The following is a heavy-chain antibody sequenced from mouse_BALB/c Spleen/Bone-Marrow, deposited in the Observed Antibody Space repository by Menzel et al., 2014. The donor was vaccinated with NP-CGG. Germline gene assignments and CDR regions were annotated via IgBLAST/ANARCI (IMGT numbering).Heavy chain of an antibody. CDR2: ISSGGSYT. Sequence: DVKLVESGGDLVKPGGPLKLSCAASGFTFXSYGMSWVRQTPDKRLEWVATISSGGSYTYYPDSVKGRFTISRDNANNTLYLQMSSLKSEDSAMYFCARRGTTVQYYYPMDYWGQGTSVTVSS. CDR1: GFTFXSYG. V-gene: IGHV5-6*02. D-gene: IGHD1-1*01. J-gene: IGHJ4*01. CDR3: ARRGTTVQYYYPMDY.